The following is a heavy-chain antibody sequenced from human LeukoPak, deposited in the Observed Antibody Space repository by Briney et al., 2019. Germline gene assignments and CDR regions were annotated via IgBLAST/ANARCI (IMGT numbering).Heavy chain of an antibody. CDR1: GFTLSSYE. CDR3: ARDFGWLSGFDN. CDR2: ISSSGSTK. Sequence: GGSLRLSCAASGFTLSSYEVNWVRQAPGKGLEWVSYISSSGSTKYYADSVKGRFTIARDNAENSLYLQMNSLRAEDTAVYYCARDFGWLSGFDNWGQGTLVTVSS. V-gene: IGHV3-48*03. D-gene: IGHD3-9*01. J-gene: IGHJ4*02.